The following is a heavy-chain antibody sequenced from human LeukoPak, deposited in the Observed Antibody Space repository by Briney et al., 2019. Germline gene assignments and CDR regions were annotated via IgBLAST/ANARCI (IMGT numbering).Heavy chain of an antibody. J-gene: IGHJ5*02. CDR1: GFTFSSYS. CDR3: ASGRPYYDISAGWFDP. V-gene: IGHV3-48*04. Sequence: GGSLRLSCAASGFTFSSYSMNWVRQAPGKGLEWVSYISSSSSTIYYADSVKGRFTISRDNAKNSLYLQMNSLRAEDTAVYYCASGRPYYDISAGWFDPWGQGTLVTVSS. CDR2: ISSSSSTI. D-gene: IGHD3-9*01.